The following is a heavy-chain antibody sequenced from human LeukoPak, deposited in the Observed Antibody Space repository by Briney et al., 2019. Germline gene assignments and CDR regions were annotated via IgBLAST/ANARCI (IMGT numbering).Heavy chain of an antibody. CDR2: INHSGST. J-gene: IGHJ5*02. D-gene: IGHD3-16*02. Sequence: SETLSLTCAVYGGSFSGYYWSWIRQPPGKGLEWIGEINHSGSTNYNPSLKSRVTISVDTSKNQFSLKLSSVTAADTAVYYCARGGLGELSSGWFDPWGQGTLVTVSS. CDR3: ARGGLGELSSGWFDP. CDR1: GGSFSGYY. V-gene: IGHV4-34*01.